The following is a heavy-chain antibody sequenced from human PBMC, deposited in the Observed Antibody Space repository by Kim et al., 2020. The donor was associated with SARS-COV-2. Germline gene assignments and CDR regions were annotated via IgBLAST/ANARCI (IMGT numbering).Heavy chain of an antibody. V-gene: IGHV4-39*01. J-gene: IGHJ5*02. Sequence: SETLSLTCTVSGGSISSSSYYWGWIRQPPGKGLEWIGSIYYSGSTYYNPSLKSRVTISVDTSKNQFSLKLSSVTAADTAVYYCARQGTMIVVVILPGWFDTWGQGTLVTVSS. CDR2: IYYSGST. D-gene: IGHD3-22*01. CDR3: ARQGTMIVVVILPGWFDT. CDR1: GGSISSSSYY.